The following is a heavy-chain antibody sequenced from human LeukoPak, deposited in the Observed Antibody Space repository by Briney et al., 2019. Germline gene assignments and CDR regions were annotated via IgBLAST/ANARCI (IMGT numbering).Heavy chain of an antibody. V-gene: IGHV3-30*02. CDR1: GFTFSNYG. CDR2: VRYDGSHK. Sequence: GGSLRLSCAASGFTFSNYGIHWVRQAPGRGLEWVAFVRYDGSHKYYADSVKGRFTISRDNSKDTLYLQMNSLRVEDMAVYYCAKDPEGELLRYFDCWGQGTLVTVSS. J-gene: IGHJ4*02. D-gene: IGHD1-26*01. CDR3: AKDPEGELLRYFDC.